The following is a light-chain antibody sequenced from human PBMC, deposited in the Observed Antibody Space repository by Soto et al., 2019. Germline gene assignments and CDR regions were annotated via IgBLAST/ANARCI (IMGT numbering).Light chain of an antibody. J-gene: IGLJ1*01. CDR2: EVS. V-gene: IGLV2-8*01. Sequence: QSVLTQPPSASGSPGQSGTISCTGTSSDVGGYNYVSWYQHHPGKAPKLMIYEVSKRPSGVPDRFSGSKSGNTASLTVSGLQADDEADYYCSSDAGNDKYVFGSGTKVTVL. CDR1: SSDVGGYNY. CDR3: SSDAGNDKYV.